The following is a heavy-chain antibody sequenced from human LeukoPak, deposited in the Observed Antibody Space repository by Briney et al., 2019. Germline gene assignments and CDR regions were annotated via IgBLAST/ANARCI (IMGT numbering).Heavy chain of an antibody. Sequence: SETLSLTCAVYGGSFSGYYWSWIRQPPGKGLEWIGEINHSGSTNYNPSLKSRVTISVDTSKNQFSLKLSSVTAADTAVYYCARTWIQLWSDAFDIWGQGTMVTVSS. D-gene: IGHD5-18*01. J-gene: IGHJ3*02. CDR3: ARTWIQLWSDAFDI. CDR1: GGSFSGYY. V-gene: IGHV4-34*01. CDR2: INHSGST.